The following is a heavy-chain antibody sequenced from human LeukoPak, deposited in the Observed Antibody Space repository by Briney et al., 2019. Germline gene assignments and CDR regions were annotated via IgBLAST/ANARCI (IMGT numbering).Heavy chain of an antibody. D-gene: IGHD3-3*01. CDR2: IYYSGNT. V-gene: IGHV4-39*01. CDR1: GGSISSSSYY. J-gene: IGHJ6*03. Sequence: PSETLSLTCTVSGGSISSSSYYWGWIRHPPGNGLEWIGTIYYSGNTYYNPSLKSRVTISVDTSKNQFSLKLSSVTAADTAVYYCARHRRDHDFWSGSNPTHYYYYMDVWGKGTTVTVSS. CDR3: ARHRRDHDFWSGSNPTHYYYYMDV.